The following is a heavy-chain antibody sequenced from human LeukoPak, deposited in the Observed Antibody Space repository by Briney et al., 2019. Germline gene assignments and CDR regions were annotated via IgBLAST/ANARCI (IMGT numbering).Heavy chain of an antibody. D-gene: IGHD3-22*01. V-gene: IGHV4-59*08. Sequence: PSETLSLTCTVSGGSISGYYWFWIRQPPGKGLKYIAYIHYSGSTDYNPSLKSRVIISLDMSKNQFSLKLSSVTAADTAVYYCARLDSSGYAYFDSWGQGTPVTVSS. J-gene: IGHJ4*02. CDR3: ARLDSSGYAYFDS. CDR1: GGSISGYY. CDR2: IHYSGST.